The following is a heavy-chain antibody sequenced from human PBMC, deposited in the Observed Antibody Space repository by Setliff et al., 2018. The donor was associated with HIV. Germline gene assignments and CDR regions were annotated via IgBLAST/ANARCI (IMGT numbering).Heavy chain of an antibody. CDR2: IKEDGSEK. J-gene: IGHJ3*02. Sequence: PSETLSLTCAVYGGSFSAYYWSWIRQTPGKGLEWMANIKEDGSEKYYVDSVKGRFTISRDNTKNSLYLQLNSLRAEDTAVYYCARDAAAPAAIEGAFDIWGQGTMVTVSS. CDR3: ARDAAAPAAIEGAFDI. D-gene: IGHD2-2*02. V-gene: IGHV3-7*01. CDR1: GGSFSAYY.